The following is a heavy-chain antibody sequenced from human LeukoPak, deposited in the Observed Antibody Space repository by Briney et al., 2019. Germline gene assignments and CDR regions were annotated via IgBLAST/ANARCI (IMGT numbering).Heavy chain of an antibody. D-gene: IGHD5-18*01. Sequence: PGGSLRLSCAASGFTFSSYAMSWVRQAPGKGLEWVSAISGGGGSTYYADSVKGRFTISRDNSKNTLYLQMNSLRAEDTAVYYCAKASSSGYSYGYFDYWGQGTLVTVSS. CDR3: AKASSSGYSYGYFDY. V-gene: IGHV3-23*01. CDR1: GFTFSSYA. J-gene: IGHJ4*02. CDR2: ISGGGGST.